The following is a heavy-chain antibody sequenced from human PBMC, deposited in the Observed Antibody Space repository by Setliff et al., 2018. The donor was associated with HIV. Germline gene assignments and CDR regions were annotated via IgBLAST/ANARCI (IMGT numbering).Heavy chain of an antibody. CDR1: GGSFTDYY. D-gene: IGHD1-26*01. J-gene: IGHJ6*03. CDR3: ARGARLLAAYSDRWDYFYMAV. CDR2: INHSGST. Sequence: SETLSLTCAVFGGSFTDYYWIWIRQPPGKGLEWIGEINHSGSTHYNPSLKSRFIISVDTSKNQFSLKVDSMTAADTAVYYCARGARLLAAYSDRWDYFYMAVWGKGTTVTVSS. V-gene: IGHV4-34*01.